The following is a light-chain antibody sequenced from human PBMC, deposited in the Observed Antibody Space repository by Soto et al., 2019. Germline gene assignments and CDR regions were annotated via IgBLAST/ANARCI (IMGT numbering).Light chain of an antibody. Sequence: QSVLGQPPSASGSPGQSFTISCTGTSSDVGDNYVSLYQQHLGKAPKLIIYEVSQRPSGVPDRFSGSKSGNTASLTVSGLQTEDEADYYCSASAGSNNLVFGSGTNVTV. CDR2: EVS. CDR1: SSDVGDNY. J-gene: IGLJ1*01. V-gene: IGLV2-8*01. CDR3: SASAGSNNLV.